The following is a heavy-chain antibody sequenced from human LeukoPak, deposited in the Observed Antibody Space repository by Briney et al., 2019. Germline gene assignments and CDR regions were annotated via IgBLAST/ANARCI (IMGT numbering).Heavy chain of an antibody. J-gene: IGHJ6*02. CDR2: ISAYNGNT. V-gene: IGHV1-18*01. Sequence: AASVKVSCKASGYTFTSYGISWVRQAPGQGLEWMGWISAYNGNTNYAQKLQGRVTMTTDTSTSTAYMELRSLRSDDTAVYYWARGYDIVVVPAAQPTRHYYYYYYGMDVWGQGTTVTVSS. D-gene: IGHD2-2*01. CDR3: ARGYDIVVVPAAQPTRHYYYYYYGMDV. CDR1: GYTFTSYG.